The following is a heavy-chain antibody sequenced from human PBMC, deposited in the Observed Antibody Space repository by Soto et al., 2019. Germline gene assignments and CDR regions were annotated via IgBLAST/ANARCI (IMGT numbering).Heavy chain of an antibody. V-gene: IGHV3-30-3*01. CDR1: GFTFSSYA. CDR3: ARARLDTPALDY. D-gene: IGHD2-2*01. Sequence: QVQLVESGGGVVQPGRSLRLSCAASGFTFSSYAMHWVRQAPGKGREWVAVISYDGSNKYYADSVKGRSTISRDNSKNTRYLQMNSLRAGDTAVYYCARARLDTPALDYWGQGTLVTVSS. J-gene: IGHJ4*02. CDR2: ISYDGSNK.